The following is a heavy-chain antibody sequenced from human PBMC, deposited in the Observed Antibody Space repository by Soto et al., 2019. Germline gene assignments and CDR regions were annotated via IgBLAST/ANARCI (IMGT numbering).Heavy chain of an antibody. D-gene: IGHD2-2*01. CDR3: ARGLQDIVVVPATKRLTWFGP. J-gene: IGHJ5*02. CDR1: GGSFSGYY. Sequence: SQTLSLTCALYGGSFSGYYWSLIRQPPGKGLEWIGEINHSGSTNYNPSLKSRVTISVDTSKNQFSLKLSSVTAADPAVYYCARGLQDIVVVPATKRLTWFGPWGQGTLVTVSS. CDR2: INHSGST. V-gene: IGHV4-34*01.